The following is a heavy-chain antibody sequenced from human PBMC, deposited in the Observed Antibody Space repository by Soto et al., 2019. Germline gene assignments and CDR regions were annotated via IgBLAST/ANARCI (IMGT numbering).Heavy chain of an antibody. V-gene: IGHV4-39*02. J-gene: IGHJ4*02. CDR1: GGSISSSSYY. CDR2: IYYSGST. CDR3: ARDLSYSNQTQYYFDY. D-gene: IGHD4-4*01. Sequence: SETLSLTCTVSGGSISSSSYYWGWIRQPPGKGLEWIGSIYYSGSTYYNPSLKSRVTISVDTSKNQFSLKLSSVTAADTAVYYCARDLSYSNQTQYYFDYWGQGTLVTVSS.